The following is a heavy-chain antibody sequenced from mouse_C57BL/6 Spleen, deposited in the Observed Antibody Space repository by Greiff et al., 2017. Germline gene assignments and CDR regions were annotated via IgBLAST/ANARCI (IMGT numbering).Heavy chain of an antibody. CDR2: IDPSDSYT. CDR3: ARPYGSGGYFAY. CDR1: GYTFTSYW. Sequence: QVQLQQPGAELVMPGASVKLSCKASGYTFTSYWMHWVKQRPGQGLEWIGEIDPSDSYTKYNQKFKGKSTLTVDKSSSTAYMQPCSLTSEVSAVYSCARPYGSGGYFAYWGQGTTLTVSA. J-gene: IGHJ2*01. D-gene: IGHD1-1*01. V-gene: IGHV1-69*01.